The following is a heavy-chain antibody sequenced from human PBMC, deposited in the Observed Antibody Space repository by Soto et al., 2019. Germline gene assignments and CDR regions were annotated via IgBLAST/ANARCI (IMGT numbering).Heavy chain of an antibody. Sequence: GASVKVSFKASGGTFSSYAISWVRQAPGQGLEWMGGIIPIFGTANYAQKFQGRVTITADESTSTAYMELSSLRSEDTAVYYCARASSGGYYYDAFDIWGQGTMVTVSS. CDR2: IIPIFGTA. CDR3: ARASSGGYYYDAFDI. D-gene: IGHD3-22*01. J-gene: IGHJ3*02. CDR1: GGTFSSYA. V-gene: IGHV1-69*13.